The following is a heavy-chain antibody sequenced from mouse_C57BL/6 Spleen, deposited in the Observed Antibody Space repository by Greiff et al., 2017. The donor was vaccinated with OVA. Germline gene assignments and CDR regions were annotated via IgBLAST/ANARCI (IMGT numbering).Heavy chain of an antibody. D-gene: IGHD2-5*01. Sequence: QVQLKESGAELVKPGASVKMSCKASGYTFTTYPIEWMKQNHGKSLEWIGNFHPYNDDTKYNEKFKGKATLTVEKSSSTVYLELSRLTSDDSAVYYCARTAYYSNYGFAYWGQGTLVTVSA. CDR2: FHPYNDDT. V-gene: IGHV1-47*01. J-gene: IGHJ3*01. CDR1: GYTFTTYP. CDR3: ARTAYYSNYGFAY.